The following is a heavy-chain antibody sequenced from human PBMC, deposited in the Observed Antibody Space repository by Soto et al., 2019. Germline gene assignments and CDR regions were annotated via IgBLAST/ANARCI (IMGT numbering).Heavy chain of an antibody. D-gene: IGHD2-15*01. CDR1: GFSLSSRW. J-gene: IGHJ4*02. Sequence: EVQLVESGGGLVQPGGSLRLSCAASGFSLSSRWMHWVRHVPGKGLVWVSRIKSDGSSTSYADSVKGRFSISRDNAKNTVYLQMNSLRAEDTAMYYCVRDQDTVGQAGFDYRGQGTLVTVSS. V-gene: IGHV3-74*01. CDR3: VRDQDTVGQAGFDY. CDR2: IKSDGSST.